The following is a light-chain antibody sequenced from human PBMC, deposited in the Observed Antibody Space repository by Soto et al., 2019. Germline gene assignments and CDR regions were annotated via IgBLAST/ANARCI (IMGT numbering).Light chain of an antibody. V-gene: IGKV1-39*01. J-gene: IGKJ4*01. CDR2: GAS. CDR3: QQCYSKPLT. CDR1: QSIGRY. Sequence: DIQMTQSPSSLSASVGDTVNITCRASQSIGRYLNWYQQKLGKAPKVLIYGASSLQSGVPSRFSGSGSGTDFTLTISSLQPEDFATYSCQQCYSKPLTFGGGTKVDIK.